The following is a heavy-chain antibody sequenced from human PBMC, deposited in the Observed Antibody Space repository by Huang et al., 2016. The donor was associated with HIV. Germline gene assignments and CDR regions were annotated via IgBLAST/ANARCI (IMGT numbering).Heavy chain of an antibody. J-gene: IGHJ3*02. CDR2: IQPGDSDT. CDR1: GYTFHGYW. CDR3: ARQGVGDFVVEPTGLGAFDI. D-gene: IGHD2-2*01. Sequence: EVQLVQSGAVVKKPGESLKISCKGSGYTFHGYWIGWVRQMPGKGLGWMGIIQPGDSDTTYSPSFQGQVTISADKSISTAYLQWSGLKASDTAMYYCARQGVGDFVVEPTGLGAFDIWGQGTMVTVSS. V-gene: IGHV5-51*01.